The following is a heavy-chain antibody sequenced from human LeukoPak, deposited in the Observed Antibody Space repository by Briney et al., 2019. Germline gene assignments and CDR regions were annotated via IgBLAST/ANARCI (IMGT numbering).Heavy chain of an antibody. Sequence: KASETLSLTCTVSGGSISSGDYYWSWIRQPPGKGLEWIGYIYYSGSTYYNPSLKSRVTISVDTSKIQFSLKLSSVTAADTAVYYCARERYCSSTSCRWFDPWGQGTLVTVSS. J-gene: IGHJ5*02. V-gene: IGHV4-30-4*08. D-gene: IGHD2-2*01. CDR1: GGSISSGDYY. CDR2: IYYSGST. CDR3: ARERYCSSTSCRWFDP.